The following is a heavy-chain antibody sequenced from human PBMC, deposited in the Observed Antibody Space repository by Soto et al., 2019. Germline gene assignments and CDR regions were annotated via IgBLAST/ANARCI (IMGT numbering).Heavy chain of an antibody. CDR1: GFTFSRYA. CDR3: AKDRGLDQGYRLAF. V-gene: IGHV3-23*01. D-gene: IGHD2-15*01. CDR2: ISGSGGST. Sequence: GGALRLSCAASGFTFSRYAMNWVRQAPGKGLEWVSAISGSGGSTYYTDSMKGRFTISRDNSKNTLYLQMNSLRAEDTAVYYCAKDRGLDQGYRLAFWRQGSTVTGSS. J-gene: IGHJ6*01.